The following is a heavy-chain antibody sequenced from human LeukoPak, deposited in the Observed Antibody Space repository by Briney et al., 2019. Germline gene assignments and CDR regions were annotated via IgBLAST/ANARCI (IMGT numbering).Heavy chain of an antibody. Sequence: PSETLSLTCTVSGGSISSGSYYWSWIRQPAGKGLEWIGRIYTSGSTNYNPSLKSRVTISVDTSKNQFSLKLSSVTAADTAVYYCARDPTTVTTQDAFDIWGQGTMVTVSS. D-gene: IGHD4-17*01. CDR3: ARDPTTVTTQDAFDI. J-gene: IGHJ3*02. V-gene: IGHV4-61*02. CDR2: IYTSGST. CDR1: GGSISSGSYY.